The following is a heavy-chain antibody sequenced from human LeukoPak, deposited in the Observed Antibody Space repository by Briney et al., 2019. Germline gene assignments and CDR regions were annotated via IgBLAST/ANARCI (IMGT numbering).Heavy chain of an antibody. J-gene: IGHJ3*02. Sequence: GGSLRLSCAASGFTFDDYAMHWVRQAPGKGLDWVSGISWNSGSIGYADSVKGRFTISRDNAKNSLYLQMNSLRAEDMALYYCAKDLGSSGWYDAFDIWGQGTMVTVSS. CDR2: ISWNSGSI. CDR1: GFTFDDYA. V-gene: IGHV3-9*03. D-gene: IGHD6-19*01. CDR3: AKDLGSSGWYDAFDI.